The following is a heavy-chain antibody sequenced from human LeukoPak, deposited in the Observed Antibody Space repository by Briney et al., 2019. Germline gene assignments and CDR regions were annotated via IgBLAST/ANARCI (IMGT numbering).Heavy chain of an antibody. CDR3: AKVRRWDSSSSPFDY. CDR1: GFTFSSYA. CDR2: ISGGGGST. V-gene: IGHV3-23*01. J-gene: IGHJ4*02. D-gene: IGHD6-6*01. Sequence: GGSLRLSCAASGFTFSSYAMSWVRQAPGKGLEWVSAISGGGGSTYYADSVKGRFTISRVNSKNTLYLQMNSLRAEDTAVYYCAKVRRWDSSSSPFDYWGQGTLVTVSS.